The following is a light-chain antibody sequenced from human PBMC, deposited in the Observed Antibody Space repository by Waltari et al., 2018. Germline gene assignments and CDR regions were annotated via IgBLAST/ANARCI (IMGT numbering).Light chain of an antibody. J-gene: IGLJ1*01. Sequence: QSVLTQPPSASGTPGQRVTISCSGSSSNIGRDYVYWYQQLPGTAPKLLIYMNNPRPSGVAYRFSGSKSGTSASLAISGLRSEDEADYYCVAWDDSLSGYVFGTGTKVTVL. CDR1: SSNIGRDY. V-gene: IGLV1-47*01. CDR2: MNN. CDR3: VAWDDSLSGYV.